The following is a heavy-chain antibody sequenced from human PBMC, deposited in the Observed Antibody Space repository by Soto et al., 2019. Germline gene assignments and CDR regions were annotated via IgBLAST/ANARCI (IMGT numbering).Heavy chain of an antibody. CDR3: AKSNLNYYYFDY. CDR1: GFTLSRYG. CDR2: VSYDGSSK. J-gene: IGHJ4*02. V-gene: IGHV3-30*18. Sequence: QVQVVESGGGVVQPGRSLRLSCAASGFTLSRYGFHWVRQAPGKGLEWVAVVSYDGSSKRYVDSVEGRFTISRDDSQNRLYLQMDSLRPEDAGVYYCAKSNLNYYYFDYWGQGTLVTVSS. D-gene: IGHD1-7*01.